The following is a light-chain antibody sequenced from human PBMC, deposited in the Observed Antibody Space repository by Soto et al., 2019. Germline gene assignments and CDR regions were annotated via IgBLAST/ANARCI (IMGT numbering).Light chain of an antibody. CDR2: DAS. CDR3: QQRSNWPPLVT. CDR1: QSVSSY. J-gene: IGKJ3*01. V-gene: IGKV3-11*01. Sequence: EIVLTQSPATLSLSPGERATLSCRASQSVSSYLAWYQQKPGQAPRLLIYDASNRATGIPARFSGSGSGTDFTLTSSSLEPEDFAVYYGQQRSNWPPLVTVGPGTKVDIK.